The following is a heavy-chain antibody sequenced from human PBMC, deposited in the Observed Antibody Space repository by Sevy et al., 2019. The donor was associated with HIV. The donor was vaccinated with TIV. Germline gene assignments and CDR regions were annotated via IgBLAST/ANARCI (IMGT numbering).Heavy chain of an antibody. J-gene: IGHJ3*01. Sequence: GGSLRLSCAASGFIFTNYGMHWVRQAPGKGLEWVAVISHDGSLKYYADSVRGRVTISRDSSKNTVSLQMNSLRFEDTAVYYCAKGSRASNSAFDFWGQGTMVTVS. V-gene: IGHV3-30*18. CDR3: AKGSRASNSAFDF. CDR2: ISHDGSLK. CDR1: GFIFTNYG. D-gene: IGHD4-4*01.